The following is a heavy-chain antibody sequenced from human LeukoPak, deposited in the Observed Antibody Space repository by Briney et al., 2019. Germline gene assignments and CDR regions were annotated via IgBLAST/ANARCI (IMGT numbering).Heavy chain of an antibody. J-gene: IGHJ6*02. D-gene: IGHD6-13*01. V-gene: IGHV3-23*01. CDR2: ITGSGGNT. Sequence: GGSLRLSCAASGFIFSTYSMSWVRQAPGKGLEWVSVITGSGGNTYYADSVKGRFTISKDNSKNTVYLQMSSLRVDDTAVYYCAKAASSSWPSYYYGMDVWGQGTTVTVSS. CDR3: AKAASSSWPSYYYGMDV. CDR1: GFIFSTYS.